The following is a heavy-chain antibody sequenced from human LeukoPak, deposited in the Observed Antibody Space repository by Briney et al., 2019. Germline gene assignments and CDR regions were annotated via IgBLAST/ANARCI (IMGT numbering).Heavy chain of an antibody. CDR3: ARGPWTYYYGSGSYGRDNWFDP. J-gene: IGHJ5*02. V-gene: IGHV4-34*01. CDR2: INHSGST. D-gene: IGHD3-10*01. Sequence: SETLSLTCAVYGGSFSGYYWSWIRQPPGKGLEWIGEINHSGSTNYNPSLKSRVTISVDTSKNQFSLKLSSVTAAGTAVYYCARGPWTYYYGSGSYGRDNWFDPWGQGTLVTVSS. CDR1: GGSFSGYY.